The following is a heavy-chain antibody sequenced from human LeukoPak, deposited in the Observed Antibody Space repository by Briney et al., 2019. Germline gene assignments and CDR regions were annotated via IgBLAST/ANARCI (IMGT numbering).Heavy chain of an antibody. CDR3: ARDGSARSLGN. Sequence: GGSLRLPCAASGFTVSSNYMSWVRQAPGKGLEWVSVIDNGGSTYYADSVKGRFTISRDNSKNTVYLQVNSLRAEDTAVYYCARDGSARSLGNWGRGTMVCVPS. V-gene: IGHV3-53*01. J-gene: IGHJ4*02. CDR1: GFTVSSNY. CDR2: IDNGGST. D-gene: IGHD6-6*01.